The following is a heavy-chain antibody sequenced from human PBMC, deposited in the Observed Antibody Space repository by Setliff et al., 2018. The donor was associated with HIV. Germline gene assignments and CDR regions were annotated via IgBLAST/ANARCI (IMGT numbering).Heavy chain of an antibody. CDR2: IHTSGNT. J-gene: IGHJ5*02. CDR3: ARAPFRGGSFGWFDP. Sequence: SETLSLTCTVSGGSISSGSYYWSWIRQPAGKGLEWIGRIHTSGNTNYNPSLKSRVTISVDTSKNQFSLKLSSVTAADTAVYYCARAPFRGGSFGWFDPWGQGTPVTVSS. V-gene: IGHV4-61*02. CDR1: GGSISSGSYY. D-gene: IGHD2-15*01.